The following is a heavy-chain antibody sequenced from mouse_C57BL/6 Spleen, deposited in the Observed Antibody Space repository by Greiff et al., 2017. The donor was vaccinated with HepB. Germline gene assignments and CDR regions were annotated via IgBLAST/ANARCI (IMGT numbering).Heavy chain of an antibody. CDR3: ARGGRTVVATFWYFDV. J-gene: IGHJ1*03. CDR1: GYTFTGYW. D-gene: IGHD1-1*01. CDR2: ILPGSGST. Sequence: QVQLKESGAELMKPGASVKLSCKATGYTFTGYWIEWVKQRPGHGLEWIGEILPGSGSTNYNEKFKGKATFTADTSSNTAYMQLSSLTTEDSAIYYCARGGRTVVATFWYFDVWGTGTTVTVSS. V-gene: IGHV1-9*01.